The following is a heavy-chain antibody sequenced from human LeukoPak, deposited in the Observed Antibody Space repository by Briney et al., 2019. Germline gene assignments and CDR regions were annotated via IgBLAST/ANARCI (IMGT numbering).Heavy chain of an antibody. D-gene: IGHD4-17*01. CDR2: IKWDGGRT. CDR3: ARAPAPDYVEGY. J-gene: IGHJ4*02. Sequence: PGGSLRLSCAASGFTFDDHGMSWVRQAPGKGLEWVSGIKWDGGRTGYADSVKGRFTISRDNAKNSLYLQMNSLRAEDTAVYYCARAPAPDYVEGYWGQGTLVTVSS. V-gene: IGHV3-20*04. CDR1: GFTFDDHG.